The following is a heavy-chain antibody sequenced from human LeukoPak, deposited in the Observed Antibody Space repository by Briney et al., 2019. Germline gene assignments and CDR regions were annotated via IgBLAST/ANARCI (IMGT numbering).Heavy chain of an antibody. Sequence: SETLSLTCTVSGGSISSYYWSWIRQPPGKGLEWIGSIYFTGSTNYNPSLKSRVTMSVDTSNNQFSLKLSSVTAADTAVYYCARRYCTDGVCYLVSWGQGTLVTVSS. CDR3: ARRYCTDGVCYLVS. D-gene: IGHD2-8*01. CDR1: GGSISSYY. V-gene: IGHV4-59*12. J-gene: IGHJ5*02. CDR2: IYFTGST.